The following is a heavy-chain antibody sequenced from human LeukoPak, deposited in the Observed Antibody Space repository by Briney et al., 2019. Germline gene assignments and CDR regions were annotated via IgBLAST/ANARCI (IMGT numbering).Heavy chain of an antibody. D-gene: IGHD6-13*01. CDR2: INPSGGST. CDR3: ARRRIAAAGTSHYYYGMDV. J-gene: IGHJ6*02. CDR1: GYTFTSYY. Sequence: ASVKVSCKASGYTFTSYYMHWVRQAPGQGLEWMGIINPSGGSTSYAQKFQGRVTMTRDTSTSTVYMELSSLRSEDTAVYYCARRRIAAAGTSHYYYGMDVWGQGTTVTVSS. V-gene: IGHV1-46*01.